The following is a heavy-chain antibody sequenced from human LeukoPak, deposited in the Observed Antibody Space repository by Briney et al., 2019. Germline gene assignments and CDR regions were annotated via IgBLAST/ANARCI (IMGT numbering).Heavy chain of an antibody. D-gene: IGHD6-13*01. V-gene: IGHV3-72*01. J-gene: IGHJ4*02. CDR1: GFTLSDYY. CDR3: VRGGDSSNRKRSLGY. Sequence: GGFLRLSCAASGFTLSDYYMDWVRQAPGKGLEWVGRMRNKANGYTTEYAASVKGRFSISRDDSKNSLYLQMNSLKTEDTAVYYCVRGGDSSNRKRSLGYWGQGTLVTVSS. CDR2: MRNKANGYTT.